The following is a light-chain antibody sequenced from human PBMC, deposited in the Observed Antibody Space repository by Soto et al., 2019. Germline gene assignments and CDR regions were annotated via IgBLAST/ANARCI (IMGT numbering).Light chain of an antibody. CDR2: RNN. CDR3: CSFAGSYYV. V-gene: IGLV1-44*01. CDR1: SSNIEKNS. J-gene: IGLJ1*01. Sequence: QSVLTQPPSASGTPGQRVTISCSGRSSNIEKNSVNWYQQFPGTAPKLLIYRNNQRPSGVPDRFSGSKSGTSASLAISGLRSEDEADYYCCSFAGSYYVFGTGTKLTVL.